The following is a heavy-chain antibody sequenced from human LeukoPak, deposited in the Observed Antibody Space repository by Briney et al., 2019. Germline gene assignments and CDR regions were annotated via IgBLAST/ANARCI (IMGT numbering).Heavy chain of an antibody. J-gene: IGHJ4*02. CDR3: ARLSGTYSRGGDH. Sequence: PGGSPRLSCTASGFTFSDFHMSWIHQAPGKGLEWVSHISGSGYAIHHPGSVKGRFTISRDNAKNSLYLQMNSLRVEDSAVYYCARLSGTYSRGGDHWGQGTLVTVSS. CDR2: ISGSGYAI. D-gene: IGHD1-26*01. V-gene: IGHV3-11*01. CDR1: GFTFSDFH.